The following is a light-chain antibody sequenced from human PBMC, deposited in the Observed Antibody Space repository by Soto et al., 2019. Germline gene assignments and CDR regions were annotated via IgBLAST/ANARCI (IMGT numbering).Light chain of an antibody. CDR3: QQDDSPPRP. Sequence: IGFKLWPGILPLKPGARATLSCRARQRMSNNYVPRYQQKPGQPPRLLIYSTSNRATGVPNRFRGSGSGTDFTRTICRLEPDDVATYYRQQDDSPPRPFGRGTMV. V-gene: IGKV3-20*01. CDR1: QRMSNNY. CDR2: STS. J-gene: IGKJ1*01.